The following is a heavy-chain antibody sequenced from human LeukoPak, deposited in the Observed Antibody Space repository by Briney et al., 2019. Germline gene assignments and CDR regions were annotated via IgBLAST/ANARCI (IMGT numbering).Heavy chain of an antibody. J-gene: IGHJ5*02. V-gene: IGHV4-31*03. CDR3: ARDQWIDGGFFDP. CDR2: IYYSGST. CDR1: GGSISSGGYY. D-gene: IGHD3-10*01. Sequence: PSETLSLTCTVSGGSISSGGYYWSWIRQHPGKGLEWIGYIYYSGSTYYNPSLKSRVTISVDTSKNQFSLKLSSVTATDTAVYYCARDQWIDGGFFDPWGQGTLVTVSS.